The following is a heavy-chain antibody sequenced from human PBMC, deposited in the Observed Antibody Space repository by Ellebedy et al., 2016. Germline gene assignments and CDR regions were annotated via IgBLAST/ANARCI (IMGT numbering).Heavy chain of an antibody. V-gene: IGHV4-59*02. Sequence: SETLSLTCNVSGVSVSSDYWNWIRRPPGKGLEWIGYVFHTGTTNYNPSLKSRVTMSIDTSRSQFSLTLTSVTAADTAVYYCAKWNGGWYAFEVWGQGTMVTVSS. CDR1: GVSVSSDY. CDR3: AKWNGGWYAFEV. J-gene: IGHJ3*01. CDR2: VFHTGTT. D-gene: IGHD6-19*01.